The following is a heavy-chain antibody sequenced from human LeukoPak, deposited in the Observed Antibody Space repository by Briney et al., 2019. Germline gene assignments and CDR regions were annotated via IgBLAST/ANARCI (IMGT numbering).Heavy chain of an antibody. V-gene: IGHV1-2*02. Sequence: ASVKVSCKASGYTFIDYYIHWVRQAPGQGLGWMGWINPYSGAPNYAQKFQGGVTTTSATSINTVYMELSSLTSDDAADYCCARFERSSWVTFDHRGKVT. CDR3: ARFERSSWVTFDH. D-gene: IGHD6-13*01. CDR1: GYTFIDYY. J-gene: IGHJ5*02. CDR2: INPYSGAP.